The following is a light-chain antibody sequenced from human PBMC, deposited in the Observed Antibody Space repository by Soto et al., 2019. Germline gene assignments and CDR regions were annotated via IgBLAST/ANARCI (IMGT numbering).Light chain of an antibody. CDR3: VAWDDTPNAPV. J-gene: IGLJ3*02. Sequence: QSVLTQPPSASGTPGQRVTISCSGSSSNIGSNNVNWYQQLPGTAPKLLMYSFNKRPSGGPDRFSGSKSGTSASLAISGLQSEDEADYYCVAWDDTPNAPVFGGGTKLTVL. V-gene: IGLV1-44*01. CDR1: SSNIGSNN. CDR2: SFN.